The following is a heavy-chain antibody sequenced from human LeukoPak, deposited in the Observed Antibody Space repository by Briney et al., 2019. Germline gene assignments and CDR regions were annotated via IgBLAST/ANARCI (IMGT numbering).Heavy chain of an antibody. Sequence: PGGSLRLSCSASGFTFSTYWMSWVRQAPGKGLEWVANMKRDGSEIYYVDSVKGRFTISRDNSKNTLYLQMNSLRAEDTAVYYCARGEYYYDSSGYYSGPVLDYWGQGTLVTVSS. D-gene: IGHD3-22*01. CDR2: MKRDGSEI. CDR3: ARGEYYYDSSGYYSGPVLDY. CDR1: GFTFSTYW. J-gene: IGHJ4*02. V-gene: IGHV3-7*03.